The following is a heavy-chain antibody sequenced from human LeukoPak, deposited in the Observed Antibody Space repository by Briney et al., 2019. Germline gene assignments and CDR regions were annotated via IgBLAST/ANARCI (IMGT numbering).Heavy chain of an antibody. J-gene: IGHJ4*02. CDR2: MNPNSGNT. CDR3: ARAGKADILTGYDY. V-gene: IGHV1-8*03. CDR1: GYTFTSYD. D-gene: IGHD3-9*01. Sequence: GASVKVSCKASGYTFTSYDINWVRQATGQGLEWMGWMNPNSGNTGYAQKFQGRVTITRDTSASTAYMELSSLRSEDTAVYYCARAGKADILTGYDYWGQGTLVTVSS.